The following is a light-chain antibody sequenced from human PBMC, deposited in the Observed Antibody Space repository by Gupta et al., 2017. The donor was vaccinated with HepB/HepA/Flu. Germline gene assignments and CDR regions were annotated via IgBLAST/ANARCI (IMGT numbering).Light chain of an antibody. CDR2: AAS. Sequence: DIQMTQSPSSLSASVGDRVTITCRASQSISSYLNWYQQKPGKAPNLLIYAASSLQSGVPSRFSGSGSGTDFTLTISSLQPEDFATYYCQQGYSNPKTFGQGTKVEIK. V-gene: IGKV1-39*01. CDR3: QQGYSNPKT. CDR1: QSISSY. J-gene: IGKJ1*01.